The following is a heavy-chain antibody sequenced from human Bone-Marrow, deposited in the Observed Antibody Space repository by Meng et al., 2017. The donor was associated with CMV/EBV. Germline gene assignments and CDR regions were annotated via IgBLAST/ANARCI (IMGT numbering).Heavy chain of an antibody. Sequence: GGSLKLSCAASGFTFSSSPMHWVRQAPGKGLEWVAVISYDGSNQYYANSVKGRCTLSRDNSKNTLYLQMNSLRAEDTAVYYCARDASYHDSSGYWEGAFDIWGQGTMVPVSS. J-gene: IGHJ3*02. CDR3: ARDASYHDSSGYWEGAFDI. D-gene: IGHD3-22*01. V-gene: IGHV3-30*04. CDR2: ISYDGSNQ. CDR1: GFTFSSSP.